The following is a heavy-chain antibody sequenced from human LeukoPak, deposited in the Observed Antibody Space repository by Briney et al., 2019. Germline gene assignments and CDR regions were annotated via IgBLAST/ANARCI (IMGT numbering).Heavy chain of an antibody. CDR1: GDXISSNSAV. CDR2: TYYRSKWYN. V-gene: IGHV6-1*01. CDR3: ARDLCTSSSCPNNWIDP. J-gene: IGHJ5*02. D-gene: IGHD2-2*01. Sequence: SQTLSLTCAVSGDXISSNSAVWNWIRQSPSRGLEWLGRTYYRSKWYNNYAISVKSRITINPDTSKNQFSLQLNSVTPEDTAVYYCARDLCTSSSCPNNWIDPWGQGTLVTVSS.